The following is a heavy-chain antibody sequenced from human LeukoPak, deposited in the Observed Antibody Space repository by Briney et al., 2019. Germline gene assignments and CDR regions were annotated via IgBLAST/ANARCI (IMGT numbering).Heavy chain of an antibody. D-gene: IGHD3-16*01. CDR3: ARVGNWFDP. V-gene: IGHV4-61*01. CDR2: IYYSGST. J-gene: IGHJ5*02. Sequence: SETLSLTCTVSVVSASRGSYDWGWIRQPPGKGLEWLEYIYYSGSTNYNPSLKSRVTISVDTSKNQFSFRLISVTAADTAVYYCARVGNWFDPWGPGNLVTVSS. CDR1: VVSASRGSYD.